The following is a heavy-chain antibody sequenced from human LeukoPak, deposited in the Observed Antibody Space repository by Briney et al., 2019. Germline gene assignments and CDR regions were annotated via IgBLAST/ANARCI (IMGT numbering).Heavy chain of an antibody. CDR3: ARDRGQEGYFDY. CDR1: GGSISSGGYY. Sequence: PSQTLSLTCTVSGGSISSGGYYWSWIRQPPGKGLEWIGYIYHSGSTNYNPSLKSRVTISVDTSKNQFSLKLSSVTAADTAVYYCARDRGQEGYFDYWGQGTLVTVSS. V-gene: IGHV4-30-2*01. D-gene: IGHD3-10*01. CDR2: IYHSGST. J-gene: IGHJ4*02.